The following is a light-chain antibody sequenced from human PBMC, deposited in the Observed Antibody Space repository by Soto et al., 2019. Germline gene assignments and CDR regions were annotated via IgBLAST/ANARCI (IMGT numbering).Light chain of an antibody. CDR1: SSNIGSHT. V-gene: IGLV1-44*01. CDR2: SNN. J-gene: IGLJ2*01. CDR3: AAWDDSLNGVI. Sequence: QSVLTQPLSASGTPGLRITISCSGSSSNIGSHTVNWHQQVPGTAPKLLIYSNNERPSGVPDRFSGSKSGTSASLAISGLQSGDEADYYCAAWDDSLNGVIFGGGTQLTVL.